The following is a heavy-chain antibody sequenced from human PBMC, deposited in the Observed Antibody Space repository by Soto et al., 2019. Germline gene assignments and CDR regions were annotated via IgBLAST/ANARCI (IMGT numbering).Heavy chain of an antibody. J-gene: IGHJ6*02. D-gene: IGHD3-3*01. CDR2: IDPSDSYT. V-gene: IGHV5-10-1*01. CDR1: GYSFTSYW. CDR3: ARHGQITIFGSPYGMDV. Sequence: GESLKVSCKGSGYSFTSYWISWVRQMPGKGLEWMGRIDPSDSYTNYSPSFQGHVTISADKSISTAYLQWSSLKASDTAMYYCARHGQITIFGSPYGMDVWGQGTTVTVSS.